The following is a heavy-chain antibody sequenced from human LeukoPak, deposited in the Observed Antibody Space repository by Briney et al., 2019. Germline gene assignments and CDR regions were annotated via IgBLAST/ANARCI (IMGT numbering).Heavy chain of an antibody. CDR3: ARVSFITMIAIDY. Sequence: PSETLSLTCTVSGGSISSGSYYWSWIRQPAGKGLEWIGRIYTSGSTDYNPSLKSRVTISVDTSKNQFSLKLSSVTAADTAVYYCARVSFITMIAIDYWGQGTLVTVSS. D-gene: IGHD3-22*01. CDR2: IYTSGST. J-gene: IGHJ4*02. CDR1: GGSISSGSYY. V-gene: IGHV4-61*02.